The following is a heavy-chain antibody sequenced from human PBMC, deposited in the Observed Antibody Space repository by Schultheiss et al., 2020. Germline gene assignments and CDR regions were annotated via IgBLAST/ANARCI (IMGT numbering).Heavy chain of an antibody. V-gene: IGHV1-46*01. Sequence: AAVKVSFKASGYTFTSYDINWVRQATGQGLEWMGIINPSGGSTSYAQKFQGRVTMTRDTSTSTAYMELSRLRSDDTAVYYCARHSSMEMATITFDYWGQGTLVTVSS. CDR3: ARHSSMEMATITFDY. D-gene: IGHD5-24*01. J-gene: IGHJ4*02. CDR2: INPSGGST. CDR1: GYTFTSYD.